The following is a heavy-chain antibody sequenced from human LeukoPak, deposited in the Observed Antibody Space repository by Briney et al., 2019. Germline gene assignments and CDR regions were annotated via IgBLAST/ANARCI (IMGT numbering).Heavy chain of an antibody. D-gene: IGHD3-3*01. CDR2: IYYSGST. CDR1: GGSISSYY. J-gene: IGHJ4*02. Sequence: SETLSLTCTVSGGSISSYYWSWIRQPPGEGLEWIGYIYYSGSTNYNPSLKSRVTISVDTSKNQFSLKLSSVTAADTAVYYCARHSYDFWSGYPDYWGQGTLVTVSS. V-gene: IGHV4-59*08. CDR3: ARHSYDFWSGYPDY.